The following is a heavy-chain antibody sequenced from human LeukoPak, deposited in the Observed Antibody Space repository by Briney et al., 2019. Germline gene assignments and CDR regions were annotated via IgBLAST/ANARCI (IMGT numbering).Heavy chain of an antibody. V-gene: IGHV4-39*01. J-gene: IGHJ5*02. CDR3: ARQIFEFDWRKNWFDP. Sequence: SETLSLTCTVSGGSISSSSYYWGWIRQPPGKGLEWIGSIYYSGSTYYNPSLKSRVTISVDTSKNQFSLKLSSVTAADTAVYYCARQIFEFDWRKNWFDPWGQGTLVTVSS. CDR2: IYYSGST. D-gene: IGHD3-9*01. CDR1: GGSISSSSYY.